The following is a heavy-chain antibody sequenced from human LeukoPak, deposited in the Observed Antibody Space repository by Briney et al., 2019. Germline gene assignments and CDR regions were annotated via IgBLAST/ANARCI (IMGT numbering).Heavy chain of an antibody. V-gene: IGHV4-34*01. CDR1: GGSFSGYY. Sequence: SETLSLTCAVYGGSFSGYYWSWIRQPPGKGLEWIGEINHSGSTNYNPSLKSRVTISVDTSKNQFSLKLSSVTAADTAVYYCARHKVDCSGGSSYYFDYWGQGTLVTVSS. CDR2: INHSGST. CDR3: ARHKVDCSGGSSYYFDY. J-gene: IGHJ4*02. D-gene: IGHD2-15*01.